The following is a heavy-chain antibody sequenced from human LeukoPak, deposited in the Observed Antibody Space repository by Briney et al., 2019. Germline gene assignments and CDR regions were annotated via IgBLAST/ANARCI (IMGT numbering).Heavy chain of an antibody. Sequence: ASVKVSCKASGYTFTNFGITWLRQARGQRLEWMGWISAYNGNTKYAQKVQGRVTMTTDTSTSTAYMELRSLRSDDTAVYYCARGGVFCSSSTCPLNWLYPWGQGTLVTVSS. CDR1: GYTFTNFG. CDR2: ISAYNGNT. CDR3: ARGGVFCSSSTCPLNWLYP. J-gene: IGHJ5*02. V-gene: IGHV1-18*01. D-gene: IGHD2-2*01.